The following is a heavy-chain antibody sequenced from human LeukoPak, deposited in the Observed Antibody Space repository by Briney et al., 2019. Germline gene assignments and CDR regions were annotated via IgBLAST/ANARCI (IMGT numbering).Heavy chain of an antibody. J-gene: IGHJ4*02. CDR1: GYTLTELS. D-gene: IGHD3-22*01. V-gene: IGHV1-24*01. CDR2: FDPEDGET. CDR3: ATDGVYYYDSSGYYLGPFDY. Sequence: ASVKVSCKVSGYTLTELSMHWVRQAPGKGLEWMGGFDPEDGETIYAQKSQGRVTMTEDTSTDTAYMELSSLRSEDTAVYYCATDGVYYYDSSGYYLGPFDYWGQGTLVTVSS.